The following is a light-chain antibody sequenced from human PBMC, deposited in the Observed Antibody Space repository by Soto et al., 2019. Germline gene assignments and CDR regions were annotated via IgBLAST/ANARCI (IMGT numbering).Light chain of an antibody. V-gene: IGLV1-44*01. CDR1: NSNIGTYT. CDR2: TNN. J-gene: IGLJ7*01. CDR3: AAWDDTLNVSV. Sequence: QSVLTQPPSASGTPGQRVTISCSGGNSNIGTYTVNWYQQLPGMAPRLLMYTNNQRPSGVSDRFSGSKSGTSASLAISGLQSEDEADYYCAAWDDTLNVSVFGGGTKVTVL.